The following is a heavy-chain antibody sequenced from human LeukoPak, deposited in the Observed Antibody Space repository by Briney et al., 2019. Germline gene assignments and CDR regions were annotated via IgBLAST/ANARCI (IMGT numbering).Heavy chain of an antibody. CDR2: IIPIFGTA. CDR3: ARDMGGDCSSTSCYYTH. J-gene: IGHJ4*02. CDR1: GGTFSSYA. D-gene: IGHD2-2*01. Sequence: ASVKVSCKASGGTFSSYAISWVRQAPGQGLEWMGGIIPIFGTANYAQKFQGRVTITADESTSTAYMELRSLRSDDTAVYYCARDMGGDCSSTSCYYTHWGQGTLVTVSS. V-gene: IGHV1-69*01.